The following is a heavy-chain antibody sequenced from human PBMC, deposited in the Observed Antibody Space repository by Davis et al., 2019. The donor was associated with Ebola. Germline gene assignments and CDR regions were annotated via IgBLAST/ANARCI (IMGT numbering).Heavy chain of an antibody. Sequence: SVKVSCKASGGTFSSYAISWVRQAPGQGLEWMGGIIPILGIANYAQKFQGRVTITADKSTSTAYMELSSLRSEDTTVYYCARGIEDFDYWGQGTLVTVSS. D-gene: IGHD3-10*01. CDR1: GGTFSSYA. CDR3: ARGIEDFDY. CDR2: IIPILGIA. J-gene: IGHJ4*02. V-gene: IGHV1-69*10.